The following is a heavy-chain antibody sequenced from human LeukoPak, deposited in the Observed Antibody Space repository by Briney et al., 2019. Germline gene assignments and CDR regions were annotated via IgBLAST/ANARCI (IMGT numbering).Heavy chain of an antibody. Sequence: AGGSLRLSCAASGFTFSSYAMSWVRQAPGKGLEWISYVGISSGNTKYADSVKGRFTISGDKAKNSLYLQMNSLRVEDTAVYYCARDTKYAFDNWGQGTLVTVSS. D-gene: IGHD2-2*01. CDR1: GFTFSSYA. CDR2: VGISSGNT. CDR3: ARDTKYAFDN. J-gene: IGHJ4*02. V-gene: IGHV3-48*01.